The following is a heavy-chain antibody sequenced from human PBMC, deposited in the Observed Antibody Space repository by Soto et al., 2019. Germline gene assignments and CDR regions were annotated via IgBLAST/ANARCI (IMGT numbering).Heavy chain of an antibody. CDR1: GYTFTSYD. Sequence: QVQLVQSGAEVKKPGASVKVSCKASGYTFTSYDINWVRQATGQGLEWMGWMNPNSGNTGYAQKVQGRVTMTRNTSISTAYMELSSLRSEDTAVYYCARVRVVRGVIITEAAYWGQRTLVTVSS. D-gene: IGHD3-10*01. J-gene: IGHJ4*02. CDR2: MNPNSGNT. V-gene: IGHV1-8*01. CDR3: ARVRVVRGVIITEAAY.